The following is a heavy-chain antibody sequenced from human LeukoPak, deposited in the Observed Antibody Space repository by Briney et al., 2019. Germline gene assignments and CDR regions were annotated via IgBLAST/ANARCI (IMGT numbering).Heavy chain of an antibody. V-gene: IGHV3-53*01. J-gene: IGHJ4*02. CDR2: IRVSGST. D-gene: IGHD7-27*01. CDR1: GFIVNTYY. Sequence: GGSLRLSCAASGFIVNTYYMSWVRQAPGKGLEWVSGIRVSGSTYYPDSVTGRFTISRDNSENTLYLQMSGLRAEDTAIYYCAKGTGDTAYYFDFWGQGVLVTVSS. CDR3: AKGTGDTAYYFDF.